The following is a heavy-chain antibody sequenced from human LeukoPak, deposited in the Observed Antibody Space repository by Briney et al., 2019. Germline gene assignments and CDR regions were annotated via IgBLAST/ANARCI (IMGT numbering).Heavy chain of an antibody. J-gene: IGHJ4*02. V-gene: IGHV4-59*12. D-gene: IGHD5-18*01. CDR3: ARGRRGGYSYGYNFDY. CDR1: GDSIRNYH. CDR2: IHYNGNH. Sequence: KPSETLSLTCSVSGDSIRNYHWTWIRQSPGKGLEWIGYIHYNGNHYYNPSLETRVTMSIDTSKNQFSLKLSSVTAADTAVYYCARGRRGGYSYGYNFDYWGQGTLVTVSS.